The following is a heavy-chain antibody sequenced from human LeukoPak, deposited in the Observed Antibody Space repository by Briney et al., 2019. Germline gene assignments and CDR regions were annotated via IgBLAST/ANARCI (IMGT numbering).Heavy chain of an antibody. CDR2: IYYSGST. D-gene: IGHD6-13*01. CDR3: ARHADGNSAEYFDH. Sequence: PSETLSLTCTASGGSISRSNYYWGWIRQPPGKGLEWIGSIYYSGSTYYNPSLKSRVTMSVDTSKNQFSLNLNSVTAADTAVYYCARHADGNSAEYFDHWGQGTLVTVSS. CDR1: GGSISRSNYY. V-gene: IGHV4-39*01. J-gene: IGHJ1*01.